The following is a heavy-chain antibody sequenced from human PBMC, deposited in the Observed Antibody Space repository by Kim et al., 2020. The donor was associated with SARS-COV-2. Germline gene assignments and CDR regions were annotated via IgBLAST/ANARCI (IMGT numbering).Heavy chain of an antibody. J-gene: IGHJ4*02. CDR2: ISAYNGNT. CDR1: GYTFTSYG. D-gene: IGHD3-16*02. Sequence: ASVKVSCKASGYTFTSYGISWVRQAPGQGLEWMGWISAYNGNTNYAQKLQGRVTMTTDTSTSTAYMELRSLRSDDTAVYYCARAGFYDYIWGSYPDYWGQGTLVTVSS. CDR3: ARAGFYDYIWGSYPDY. V-gene: IGHV1-18*01.